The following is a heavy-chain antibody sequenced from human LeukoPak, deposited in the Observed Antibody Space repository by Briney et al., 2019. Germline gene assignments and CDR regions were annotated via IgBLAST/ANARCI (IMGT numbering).Heavy chain of an antibody. J-gene: IGHJ2*01. CDR3: ARIHMATVTTFLDCCFDL. CDR2: IIPIFGTA. V-gene: IGHV1-69*01. CDR1: GVTFTSYA. D-gene: IGHD4-17*01. Sequence: SAKVSCKASGVTFTSYAISWVRHAPGQGLEWRGGIIPIFGTANYAGKSHSSVTITADESTSTAYMELSSLRSDDTAIYYCARIHMATVTTFLDCCFDLWGRGNLVTVSS.